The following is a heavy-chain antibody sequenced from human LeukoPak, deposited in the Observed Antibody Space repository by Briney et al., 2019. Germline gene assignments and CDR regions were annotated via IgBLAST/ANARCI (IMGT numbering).Heavy chain of an antibody. V-gene: IGHV4-59*08. CDR3: ARLFGGSYWRLDY. Sequence: PSETLSLTCTVSGGSISSYYWSWIRQPPGKGLEWIGYIYYSGSTNYNPSLKSRVTISVDTSKNQFSLKLSSVTAADTAVYYCARLFGGSYWRLDYWGQGTLVTVSS. J-gene: IGHJ4*02. CDR1: GGSISSYY. D-gene: IGHD1-26*01. CDR2: IYYSGST.